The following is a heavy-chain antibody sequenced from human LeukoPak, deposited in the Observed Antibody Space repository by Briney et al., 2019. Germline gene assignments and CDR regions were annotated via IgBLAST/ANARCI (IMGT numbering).Heavy chain of an antibody. J-gene: IGHJ4*02. CDR3: ARDVNWAFGH. D-gene: IGHD7-27*01. Sequence: GGSLRLSCAASGFTFSSYSMNWVRQAPGKGLEWLLYITSRDNTIYYADSVRARFTISSHTDQITLYLHLDSLRAEDMGVYYCARDVNWAFGHWGEGTLVTVSS. CDR1: GFTFSSYS. CDR2: ITSRDNTI. V-gene: IGHV3-48*01.